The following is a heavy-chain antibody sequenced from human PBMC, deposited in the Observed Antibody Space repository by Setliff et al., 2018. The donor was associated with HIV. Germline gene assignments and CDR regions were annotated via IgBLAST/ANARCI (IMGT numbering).Heavy chain of an antibody. CDR2: INPSGGST. Sequence: ASVKVSCKASGYTFTSYHIHWVRQAPGQGLEWMGVINPSGGSTSYAQKFQGRVTMTTDTSTSTAYMELRSLRSDDTAVYYCARKGVTMVRGVINDWFDPWGQGTLVTVSS. V-gene: IGHV1-46*01. CDR1: GYTFTSYH. J-gene: IGHJ5*02. D-gene: IGHD3-10*01. CDR3: ARKGVTMVRGVINDWFDP.